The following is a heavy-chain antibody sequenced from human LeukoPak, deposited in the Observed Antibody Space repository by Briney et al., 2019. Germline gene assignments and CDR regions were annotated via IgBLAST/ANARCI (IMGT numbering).Heavy chain of an antibody. V-gene: IGHV3-9*01. CDR1: GFTFDDYA. Sequence: GRSLRLSCAASGFTFDDYAMHWVRQAPGKGLEWVSGISGNGGSTGYADSVKGRFTISRDNAKNSLYLQMNSLRAEDTALYYCAKDKKGGWYYFDYWGQGTLVSVSS. D-gene: IGHD6-19*01. CDR2: ISGNGGST. CDR3: AKDKKGGWYYFDY. J-gene: IGHJ4*02.